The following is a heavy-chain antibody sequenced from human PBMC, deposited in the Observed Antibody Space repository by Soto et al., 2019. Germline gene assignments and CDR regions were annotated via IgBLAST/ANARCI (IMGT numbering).Heavy chain of an antibody. CDR3: ARAIPVNWNYVPGWFDP. D-gene: IGHD1-7*01. J-gene: IGHJ5*02. Sequence: PSETLSLTCTVSGGSISSYYWSWIRQPPGKGLEWIGYIYYSGSTNYNPSLKSRVTISVDTSKNQFSLKLSSVTAADTAVYYCARAIPVNWNYVPGWFDPWGQGTLVTVSS. CDR1: GGSISSYY. V-gene: IGHV4-59*01. CDR2: IYYSGST.